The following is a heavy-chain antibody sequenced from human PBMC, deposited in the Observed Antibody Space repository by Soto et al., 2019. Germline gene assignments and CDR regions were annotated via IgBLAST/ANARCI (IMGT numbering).Heavy chain of an antibody. CDR3: AKEQQLVQGPCDY. V-gene: IGHV3-21*01. CDR1: GFTFNSYS. CDR2: IMSSSDDT. D-gene: IGHD6-13*01. J-gene: IGHJ4*02. Sequence: GGSLRLSCAASGFTFNSYSMNWVRQAPGEGLEWVSSIMSSSDDTYYADSVKGRFNISRDNSKNTLYLQMNSLRAEDTAVDYCAKEQQLVQGPCDYWGQGSLVTVSS.